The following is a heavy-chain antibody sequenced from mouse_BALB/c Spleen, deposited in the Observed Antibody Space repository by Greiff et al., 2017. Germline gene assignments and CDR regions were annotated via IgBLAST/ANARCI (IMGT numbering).Heavy chain of an antibody. CDR3: ARHERYYGSGFDY. CDR1: GFTFSSYG. CDR2: ISSGGSYT. D-gene: IGHD1-1*01. V-gene: IGHV5-6*02. J-gene: IGHJ2*01. Sequence: EVMLVESGGDLVKPGGSLKLSCAASGFTFSSYGMSWVRQTPDKRLEWVATISSGGSYTYYPDSVKGRFTISRDNAKNTLYLQMSSLKSEDTAMYYCARHERYYGSGFDYWGQGTTLTVSS.